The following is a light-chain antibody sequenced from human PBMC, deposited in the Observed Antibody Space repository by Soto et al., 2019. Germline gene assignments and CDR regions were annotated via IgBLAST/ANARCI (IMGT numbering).Light chain of an antibody. J-gene: IGLJ3*02. Sequence: QSALTQPASVSGSPGQSITISCTGTNSDVGGYNFVSWYQHHPGKAPKLMIYEVSNRPSGVSNRFSGSRSGNTASLTISGLQADDEADYYCNSYTSSSTWVFGGGTKLTVL. CDR1: NSDVGGYNF. CDR2: EVS. CDR3: NSYTSSSTWV. V-gene: IGLV2-14*01.